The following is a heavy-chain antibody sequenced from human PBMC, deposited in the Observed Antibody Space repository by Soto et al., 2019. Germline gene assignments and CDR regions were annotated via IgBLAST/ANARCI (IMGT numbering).Heavy chain of an antibody. CDR3: ARDALGLGSSWYVPFDY. Sequence: QVQLVQSGAEVKKPGSSVKVSCKASGGTFSSYAISWVRQAPGQGLEWMGGIIPIFGTANYAQKFQGRVTITADESTSTAYMELSSLRSEDTAVYYCARDALGLGSSWYVPFDYWGQGTLVTVSS. CDR2: IIPIFGTA. V-gene: IGHV1-69*01. CDR1: GGTFSSYA. J-gene: IGHJ4*02. D-gene: IGHD6-13*01.